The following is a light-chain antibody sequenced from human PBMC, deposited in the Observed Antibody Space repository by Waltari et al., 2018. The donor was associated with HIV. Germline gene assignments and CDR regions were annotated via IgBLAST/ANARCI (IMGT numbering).Light chain of an antibody. CDR1: SSDVGGYNY. Sequence: QSALTQPRSVSGSPGQSVTIAGTGTSSDVGGYNYVSCYQQHPGKAPKLVIYDVSKRPSGVPDRFSGSKSANSAALTISGLQAEDEAAYYCCSYASSYPYVFGTGTKVTVL. CDR3: CSYASSYPYV. V-gene: IGLV2-11*01. CDR2: DVS. J-gene: IGLJ1*01.